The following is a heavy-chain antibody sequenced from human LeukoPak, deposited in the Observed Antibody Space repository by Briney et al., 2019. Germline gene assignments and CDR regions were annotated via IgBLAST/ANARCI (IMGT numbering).Heavy chain of an antibody. CDR1: GGSISSSSYY. CDR3: ARLGGGSSILFDY. CDR2: IYHSGST. V-gene: IGHV4-39*01. J-gene: IGHJ4*02. D-gene: IGHD6-6*01. Sequence: SETLSLTCTVSGGSISSSSYYWGWIRQPPGKGLEWIGEIYHSGSTNYNPSLKSRVTISVDKSKNQFSLKLSSVTAADTAVYYCARLGGGSSILFDYWGQGTLVTVSS.